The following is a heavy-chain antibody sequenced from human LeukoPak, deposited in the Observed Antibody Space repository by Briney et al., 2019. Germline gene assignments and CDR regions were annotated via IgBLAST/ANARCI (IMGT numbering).Heavy chain of an antibody. Sequence: SETLSLTCTVSGGSISSYYWSWIRQPPGKGLEWIGYIYYSGSTNYNPSLKSRVTISVDTSKNQFSLKLSSVTAADTAVYYRAVPPGDCSCWDPRLWGRGPLVTGPS. D-gene: IGHD6-19*01. CDR2: IYYSGST. CDR1: GGSISSYY. CDR3: AVPPGDCSCWDPRL. V-gene: IGHV4-59*01. J-gene: IGHJ2*01.